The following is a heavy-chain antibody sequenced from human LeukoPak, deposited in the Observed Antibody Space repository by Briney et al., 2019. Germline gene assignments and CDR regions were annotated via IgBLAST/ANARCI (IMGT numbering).Heavy chain of an antibody. V-gene: IGHV3-21*01. J-gene: IGHJ6*02. Sequence: GGSLRLSCAASGFTFSSYSMNWVRQAPGKGLEWVSSISSSSSYIYYADSVKGRFTISRGNAKNSLYLQMNSLRAEDTAVYYCARVGVLRFLEWFMDVWGQGTTVTVSS. CDR1: GFTFSSYS. D-gene: IGHD3-3*01. CDR3: ARVGVLRFLEWFMDV. CDR2: ISSSSSYI.